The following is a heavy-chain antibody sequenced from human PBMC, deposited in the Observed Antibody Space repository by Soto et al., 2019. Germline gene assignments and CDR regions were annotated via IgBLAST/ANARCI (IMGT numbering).Heavy chain of an antibody. J-gene: IGHJ6*02. CDR1: GCSISSGGYS. V-gene: IGHV4-30-2*01. CDR3: ARVPDV. CDR2: IYHSGST. Sequence: SGTLSLTCAVSGCSISSGGYSWTWIRQPPGKGLEWIGYIYHSGSTYYNPSLKSRVTISVDRSKNQFSLKLNSVTAADTAVYYCARVPDVWGQGTTVTVSS.